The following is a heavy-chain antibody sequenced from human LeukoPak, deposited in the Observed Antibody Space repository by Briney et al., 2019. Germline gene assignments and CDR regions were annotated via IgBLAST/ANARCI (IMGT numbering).Heavy chain of an antibody. CDR2: ITTYDGNT. Sequence: ASVKVSCKASGYTFTNYGINWVRQAPGRGLEWMGWITTYDGNTNYAQSLQGRVTVTTDTSTSTAYMELRSLRSDDTAVYYCARAAMPDSWGQGTLVTVSS. CDR3: ARAAMPDS. D-gene: IGHD2-2*01. J-gene: IGHJ4*02. CDR1: GYTFTNYG. V-gene: IGHV1-18*01.